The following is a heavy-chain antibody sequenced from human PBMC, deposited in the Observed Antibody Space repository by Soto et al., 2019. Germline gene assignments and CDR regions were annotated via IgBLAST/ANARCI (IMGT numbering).Heavy chain of an antibody. Sequence: QVQLVQSGAEVKKPGASVKVSCKASGYTFTSYYMHWVRQAPGQGLEWMGIINPSGGSTSYAQKFQGRVTMTRDTSTSTVYMELSSLRSEDTAVYYCARVPQYYDSSGYYYPYYFDYWGQGTLVTVSS. V-gene: IGHV1-46*01. CDR2: INPSGGST. CDR3: ARVPQYYDSSGYYYPYYFDY. J-gene: IGHJ4*02. D-gene: IGHD3-22*01. CDR1: GYTFTSYY.